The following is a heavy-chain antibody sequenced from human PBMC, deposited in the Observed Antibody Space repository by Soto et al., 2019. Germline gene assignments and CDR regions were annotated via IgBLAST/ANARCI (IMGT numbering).Heavy chain of an antibody. CDR2: ISYDGSNK. CDR1: GFTFSSYS. V-gene: IGHV3-30-3*01. D-gene: IGHD3-3*01. Sequence: GGSLRLSGAASGFTFSSYSMHWVRQAPGKGLEWVAVISYDGSNKYYADSVKGRFTISRDNSKNTLYLQMNSLRAEDTAVYYFSIVQHYDCWSGYYSTYYYYGMDVCGQGTTVNVSS. J-gene: IGHJ6*01. CDR3: SIVQHYDCWSGYYSTYYYYGMDV.